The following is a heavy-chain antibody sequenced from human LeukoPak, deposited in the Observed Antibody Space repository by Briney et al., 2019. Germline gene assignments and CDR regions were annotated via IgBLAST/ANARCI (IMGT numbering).Heavy chain of an antibody. D-gene: IGHD5-12*01. V-gene: IGHV3-48*03. J-gene: IGHJ4*02. CDR2: ISSSGRTI. CDR3: ARVTSRGQEDY. CDR1: GFTFSSYE. Sequence: SGGSLRLSCAASGFTFSSYEMNWVRQAPGKGQEWVSYISSSGRTIYYAESVKGRFTISRDNAKNSLYLQMNSLRAEDTAVYYCARVTSRGQEDYWGQGTLVTVSS.